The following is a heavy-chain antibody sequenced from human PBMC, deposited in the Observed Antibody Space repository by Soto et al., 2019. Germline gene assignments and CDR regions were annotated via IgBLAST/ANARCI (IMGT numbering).Heavy chain of an antibody. D-gene: IGHD3-10*01. V-gene: IGHV6-1*01. CDR1: GDSVSSYSAA. CDR3: ARVSYYGSGSYYLSWFDP. CDR2: TYYRSKWYN. J-gene: IGHJ5*02. Sequence: SQTLSLTCAISGDSVSSYSAAWNWIRQSPSRGLEWLGRTYYRSKWYNDYAVSVKSRITINPDTSKNQFSLQLNSVTPEDTAVYYCARVSYYGSGSYYLSWFDPWGQGTLVTVSS.